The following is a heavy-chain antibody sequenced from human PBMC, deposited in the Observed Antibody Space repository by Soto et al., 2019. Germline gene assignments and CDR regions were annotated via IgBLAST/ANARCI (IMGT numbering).Heavy chain of an antibody. CDR2: IWYDGFKI. V-gene: IGHV3-33*01. D-gene: IGHD4-17*01. J-gene: IGHJ4*02. Sequence: QVQLVESGGGVVQPGRSLRLSCAASGFTFSSYGMQWVRQAPGKGLEWVALIWYDGFKIHYADSVKGRFTISRDNSKNTLYLHMNSLRVDDTAVYYCARESGGDDYHLQPDFWGQGTLVTVSP. CDR3: ARESGGDDYHLQPDF. CDR1: GFTFSSYG.